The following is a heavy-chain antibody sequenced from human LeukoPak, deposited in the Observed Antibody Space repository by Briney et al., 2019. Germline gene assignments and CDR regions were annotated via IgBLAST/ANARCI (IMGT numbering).Heavy chain of an antibody. Sequence: PGGSLRLSCAASGFTFSSYAMSWVRQAPGKGLEWVSAISGSGGSTYYADSVKGRFTISRDNSKNTLYLQMNSLRVEDTAVYYCAEDRYYYDSSGTPYWGQGTLVTVSS. CDR2: ISGSGGST. J-gene: IGHJ4*02. CDR3: AEDRYYYDSSGTPY. CDR1: GFTFSSYA. D-gene: IGHD3-22*01. V-gene: IGHV3-23*01.